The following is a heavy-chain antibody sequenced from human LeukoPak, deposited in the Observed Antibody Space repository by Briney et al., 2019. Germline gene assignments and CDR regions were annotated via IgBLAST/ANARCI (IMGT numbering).Heavy chain of an antibody. Sequence: PSGTLSLTCAVSGGSISSSNWWSWVRQPPGKGLEWIGEIYYSGSAKYNPSLKSRVTISVDTSKNQFSLKLSSVTAADTAVYYCASALLDAFDTWGQGTMVTVSS. J-gene: IGHJ3*02. D-gene: IGHD3-10*01. CDR2: IYYSGSA. V-gene: IGHV4-4*02. CDR1: GGSISSSNW. CDR3: ASALLDAFDT.